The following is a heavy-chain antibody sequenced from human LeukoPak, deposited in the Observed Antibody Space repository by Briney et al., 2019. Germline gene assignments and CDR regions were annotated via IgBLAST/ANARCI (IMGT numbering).Heavy chain of an antibody. CDR1: GGSISSSSYY. J-gene: IGHJ5*02. V-gene: IGHV4-39*01. CDR3: ARRVIAASGGGVWFDP. D-gene: IGHD6-13*01. Sequence: SETLSLTCTVSGGSISSSSYYWGWIRQPPGKGLEWIGGIYYSGSTHYNPSLKSRITISVETSKNLFSLKLSSVTAADTAVYYCARRVIAASGGGVWFDPWGQGTLVTVSS. CDR2: IYYSGST.